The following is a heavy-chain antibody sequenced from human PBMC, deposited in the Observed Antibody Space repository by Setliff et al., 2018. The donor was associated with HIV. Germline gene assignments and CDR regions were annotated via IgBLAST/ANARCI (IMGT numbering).Heavy chain of an antibody. CDR2: IYFNGVT. V-gene: IGHV4-59*08. Sequence: PSETLSLTCGVYGGSFSDYYWTWIRQPPGKGPEWIGFIYFNGVTDYNPSLKSRLIMSLDMSRNQVSLKMTSVTAADTAVYYCARREGVRYTSGNYGGAFDIWGQGTMVTVSS. J-gene: IGHJ3*02. CDR1: GGSFSDYY. CDR3: ARREGVRYTSGNYGGAFDI. D-gene: IGHD6-19*01.